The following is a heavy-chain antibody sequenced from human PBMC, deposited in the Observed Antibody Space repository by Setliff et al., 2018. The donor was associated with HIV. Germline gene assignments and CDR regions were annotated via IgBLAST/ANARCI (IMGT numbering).Heavy chain of an antibody. CDR2: ITPSGGSR. J-gene: IGHJ4*02. D-gene: IGHD3-9*01. CDR3: ARDVDVYDIFTGYHFDY. CDR1: GYTFSSYS. Sequence: ASVKVSCKTSGYTFSSYSLHWVRQGPGQGLEWMGIITPSGGSRRYAQKFQGRLTMTRDMSTSTVHMDLSSLRPEDTAVYYCARDVDVYDIFTGYHFDYWGQGTLVTVSS. V-gene: IGHV1-46*01.